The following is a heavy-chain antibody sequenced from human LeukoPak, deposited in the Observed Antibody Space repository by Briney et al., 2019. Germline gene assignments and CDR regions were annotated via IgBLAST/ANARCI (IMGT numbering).Heavy chain of an antibody. CDR1: GGSISSYY. V-gene: IGHV4-4*07. D-gene: IGHD2-21*01. CDR2: FYTSGST. J-gene: IGHJ4*02. Sequence: SETLSLTCTVSGGSISSYYWSWIRQPAGKGLEWIGRFYTSGSTNFNPSLKSRVTMSVDTSKNQFSLKLSSVTAADRAVYYCARDKRGYSFDYWGLGTLVTVSS. CDR3: ARDKRGYSFDY.